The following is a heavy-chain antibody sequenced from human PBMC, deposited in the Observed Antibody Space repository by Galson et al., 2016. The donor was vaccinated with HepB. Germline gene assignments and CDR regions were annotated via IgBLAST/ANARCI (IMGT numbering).Heavy chain of an antibody. CDR1: GLTFSSYG. V-gene: IGHV3-33*01. D-gene: IGHD5-12*01. J-gene: IGHJ4*02. CDR2: IWFDGSNI. CDR3: ARDGTTYSGYDYDY. Sequence: SLRLSCAASGLTFSSYGMHWVRQAPGKGLEWVAVIWFDGSNIYYADSVKGRFTISRDNSKHTLYLQMHSLRAEDTAVYFCARDGTTYSGYDYDYWGPGTLVTVSS.